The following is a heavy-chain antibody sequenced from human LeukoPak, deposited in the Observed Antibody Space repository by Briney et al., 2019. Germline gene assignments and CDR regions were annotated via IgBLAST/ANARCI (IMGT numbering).Heavy chain of an antibody. V-gene: IGHV4-30-4*08. J-gene: IGHJ3*02. CDR2: IYYSGST. CDR3: AKVVGATWAFDI. D-gene: IGHD1-26*01. CDR1: GGSISSGDYY. Sequence: SETLSLTCTVSGGSISSGDYYWSWIRQPPGKGLEWIGYIYYSGSTYYNPSLKSRVTISVDTSKNQFSLKLSSVTAADTAVYYCAKVVGATWAFDIWGQGTMVTVSS.